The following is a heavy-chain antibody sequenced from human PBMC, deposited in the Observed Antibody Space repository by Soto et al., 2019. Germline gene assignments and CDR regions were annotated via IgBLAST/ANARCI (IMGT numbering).Heavy chain of an antibody. Sequence: SETLSLTCTVSGGSISSYYWSWIRQPPGKGLEWIGYIYYSGSTNYNPSLKSRVTIPVDTSKNQFSLKLSSVTAADTAVYYCARDLWGYCGTDCYPLDVWGQGTTLTVSS. V-gene: IGHV4-59*01. J-gene: IGHJ6*02. CDR1: GGSISSYY. CDR3: ARDLWGYCGTDCYPLDV. CDR2: IYYSGST. D-gene: IGHD2-21*02.